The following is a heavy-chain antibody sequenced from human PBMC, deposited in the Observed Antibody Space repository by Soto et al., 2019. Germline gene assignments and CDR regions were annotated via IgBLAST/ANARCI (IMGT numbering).Heavy chain of an antibody. Sequence: GGSLRLSCAASGFTFSNYAMSWVRQAPGKELEWASSISSSGGSTDYADSVKGRFTISRDNSQNTLNLQMNSLRAEDTAIYFCAKNQHAMAHDYWGPGTLVTVSS. D-gene: IGHD2-8*01. CDR3: AKNQHAMAHDY. V-gene: IGHV3-23*01. CDR1: GFTFSNYA. CDR2: ISSSGGST. J-gene: IGHJ4*02.